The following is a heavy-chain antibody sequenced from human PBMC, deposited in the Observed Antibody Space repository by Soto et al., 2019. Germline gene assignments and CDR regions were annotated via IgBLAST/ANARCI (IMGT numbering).Heavy chain of an antibody. Sequence: EVQLLDSGGGLVQPGGSLRLSCAASGFAFDINGMTWVRQVPGKGLEWVSAISAGGGTTYYADPVKGRFTISRDNSKNMLYLQTNSLRAEDTAVYYCAKVRRDFAWLSELDYFDYWGQGTPVTVSS. V-gene: IGHV3-23*01. CDR3: AKVRRDFAWLSELDYFDY. CDR2: ISAGGGTT. J-gene: IGHJ4*02. D-gene: IGHD3-9*01. CDR1: GFAFDING.